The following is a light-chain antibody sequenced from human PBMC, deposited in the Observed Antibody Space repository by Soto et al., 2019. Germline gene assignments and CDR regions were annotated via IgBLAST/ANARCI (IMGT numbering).Light chain of an antibody. CDR3: QQYNDWVS. CDR2: GAS. J-gene: IGKJ4*01. V-gene: IGKV3-15*01. CDR1: QSVSSN. Sequence: EIVMTQSPGTLSVSPGERATLSCRASQSVSSNLAWYQQKPGQAPRLLIYGASTRATGIPARFSGSGSGTEFTLNISSLQSEDFVVYYCQQYNDWVSFGGGTKVEIK.